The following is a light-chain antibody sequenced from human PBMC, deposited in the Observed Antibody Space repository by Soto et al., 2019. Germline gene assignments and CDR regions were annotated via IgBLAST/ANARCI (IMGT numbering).Light chain of an antibody. CDR1: QSLSDK. V-gene: IGKV3-15*01. Sequence: EIVMTQSPATLSVSPGERATLSCRASQSLSDKLAWYQQKPGQAPRLLIYGASTRATGIPARFSGSGSGTEFTLTISSLQSEDFAIYYCQQYNNWPPTFTFGPGTKVDIK. J-gene: IGKJ3*01. CDR2: GAS. CDR3: QQYNNWPPTFT.